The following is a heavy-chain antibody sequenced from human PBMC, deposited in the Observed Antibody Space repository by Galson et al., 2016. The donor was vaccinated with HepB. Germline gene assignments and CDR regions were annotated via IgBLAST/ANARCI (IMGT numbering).Heavy chain of an antibody. CDR2: IYYSGTT. CDR1: GDSISTSNYY. J-gene: IGHJ4*02. D-gene: IGHD1-26*01. Sequence: SETLSLTCTVSGDSISTSNYYWGWIRQPPGKGLEWIGNIYYSGTTYYNPSLKSRVTIFIDTSKNQFSLNLSSVTATDTAVYYCTRRGGLVGAKSDSWGQGSLVTVSS. V-gene: IGHV4-39*01. CDR3: TRRGGLVGAKSDS.